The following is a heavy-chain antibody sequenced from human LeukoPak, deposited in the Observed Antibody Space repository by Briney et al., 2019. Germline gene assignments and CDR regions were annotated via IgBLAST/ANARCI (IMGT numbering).Heavy chain of an antibody. D-gene: IGHD6-19*01. V-gene: IGHV1-69*05. CDR3: ATGAGTGYYYYYMDV. Sequence: ASVKVSCKASGGTFSSYAISWVRQAPGQGLEWMGGIIPIFGTANSAQKFQGRVTITTDESTSTAYMELSSLRSEDTAVYYCATGAGTGYYYYYMDVWGKGTTVTVSS. CDR2: IIPIFGTA. CDR1: GGTFSSYA. J-gene: IGHJ6*03.